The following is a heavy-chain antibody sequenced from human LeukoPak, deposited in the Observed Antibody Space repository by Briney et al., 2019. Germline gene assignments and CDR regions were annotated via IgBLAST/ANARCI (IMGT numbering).Heavy chain of an antibody. CDR3: ARDYTVTTLYYYYGMEV. D-gene: IGHD4-17*01. J-gene: IGHJ6*02. Sequence: GGSLRPSCAASGFAFSSYAMHWVRQAPGKGLEWVAVISYDGSNKYYADSVKGGFTISRDNSKNTLYLQMNSLRAEDTAVYYCARDYTVTTLYYYYGMEVWGQGTTVTVSS. CDR1: GFAFSSYA. CDR2: ISYDGSNK. V-gene: IGHV3-30-3*01.